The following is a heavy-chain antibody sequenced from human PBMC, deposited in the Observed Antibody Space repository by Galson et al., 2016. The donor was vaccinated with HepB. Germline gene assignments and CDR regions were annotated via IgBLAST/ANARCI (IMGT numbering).Heavy chain of an antibody. J-gene: IGHJ4*02. D-gene: IGHD6-19*01. Sequence: SLRLSCAASGFPFGSDAFHWVRQAPGKGLEWVAMISYDGSKQFYAASVKGRFTISRDNSKNTLFLEMNSLTAAYTAVYFCGRDHHSSDWSGVMGYIDYWGQGTLVTVSS. V-gene: IGHV3-30-3*01. CDR3: GRDHHSSDWSGVMGYIDY. CDR1: GFPFGSDA. CDR2: ISYDGSKQ.